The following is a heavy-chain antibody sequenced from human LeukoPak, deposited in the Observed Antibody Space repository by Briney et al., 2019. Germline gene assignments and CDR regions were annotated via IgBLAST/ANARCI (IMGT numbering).Heavy chain of an antibody. CDR3: AKRAVTSWYDYFDY. J-gene: IGHJ4*02. CDR1: GFTFSSYA. Sequence: GGSLRLSCAASGFTFSSYAMSWVRQAPGKRLEWVSGISDSGGSTYYADSVKGRFTISRDNSKNTLYLQMNTLRAEDTAVYYCAKRAVTSWYDYFDYWGQGTLVTVSS. D-gene: IGHD6-13*01. V-gene: IGHV3-23*01. CDR2: ISDSGGST.